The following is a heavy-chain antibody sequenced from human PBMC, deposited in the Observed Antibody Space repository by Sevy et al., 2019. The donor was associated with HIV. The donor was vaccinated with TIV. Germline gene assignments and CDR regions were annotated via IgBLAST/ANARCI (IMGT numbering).Heavy chain of an antibody. CDR2: ISGGGDST. V-gene: IGHV3-23*01. CDR1: GFTFSSYA. CDR3: ALERLSSDVAEYFQN. Sequence: GGSLRLSCAASGFTFSSYAMSWVRQAPGKGLEWVSAISGGGDSTYYAYSVKGRFTISRDNFQNSLFLQMNSLRPEDTAVYYCALERLSSDVAEYFQNWGQGTLVTVSS. J-gene: IGHJ1*01. D-gene: IGHD1-1*01.